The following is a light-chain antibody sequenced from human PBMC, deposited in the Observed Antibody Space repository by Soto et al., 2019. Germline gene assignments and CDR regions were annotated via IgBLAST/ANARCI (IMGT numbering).Light chain of an antibody. CDR3: QQRSNWPPGST. V-gene: IGKV3-11*01. CDR2: DAS. Sequence: EIVLTQSPATLSLSPGERATLSCRASQSVSSYLAWYQQKPGQAPRLLIYDASNRATGIPARFSGSGSGTDFTLTISSLEREDFAVYYCQQRSNWPPGSTFGPGTKVDIK. J-gene: IGKJ3*01. CDR1: QSVSSY.